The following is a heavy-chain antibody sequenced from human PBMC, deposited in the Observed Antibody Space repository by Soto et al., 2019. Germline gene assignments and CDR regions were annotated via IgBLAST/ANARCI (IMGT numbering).Heavy chain of an antibody. V-gene: IGHV1-69*01. D-gene: IGHD1-20*01. Sequence: QVQLVQSGAEVKKPGSSVKVSCKTSGGTFSNNGISWVRQAPGQGPEWMGGIVPIFGNANYAQKFQGRVKVHADYARSSAYMETQSIRSEDTAASYCATKSDVYNTSRRMDVWRQGLTVTAS. CDR2: IVPIFGNA. J-gene: IGHJ6*02. CDR3: ATKSDVYNTSRRMDV. CDR1: GGTFSNNG.